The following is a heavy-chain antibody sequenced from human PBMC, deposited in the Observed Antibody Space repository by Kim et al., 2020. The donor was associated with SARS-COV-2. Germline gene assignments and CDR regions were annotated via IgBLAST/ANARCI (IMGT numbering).Heavy chain of an antibody. CDR3: ARDQGIYCSSTSCRYGMDV. CDR1: GYTFTSYA. CDR2: INAGNGNT. D-gene: IGHD2-2*01. V-gene: IGHV1-3*01. J-gene: IGHJ6*02. Sequence: ASVNVSCKASGYTFTSYAMHWVRQAPGQRLEWMGWINAGNGNTKYSQKFQGRVTITRDTSASTAYMELSSLRSEDTAVYYCARDQGIYCSSTSCRYGMDVWGQGTTVTVSS.